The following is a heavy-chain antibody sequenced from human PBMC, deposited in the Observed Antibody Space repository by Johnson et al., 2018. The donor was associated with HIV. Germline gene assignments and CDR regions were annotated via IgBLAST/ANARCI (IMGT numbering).Heavy chain of an antibody. J-gene: IGHJ3*02. CDR1: GFTFSSYW. V-gene: IGHV3-7*03. CDR3: ARGRGALDI. CDR2: IKQDGSEK. D-gene: IGHD3-16*01. Sequence: EVQVVESGGGVVQPGRSLRLSCAASGFTFSSYWMSWVRQAPGKGLEWVANIKQDGSEKYYVDSVKGRFTISRDNAKNSLYLQMNSLRAEDTALCFCARGRGALDIWGQGTMVTVSS.